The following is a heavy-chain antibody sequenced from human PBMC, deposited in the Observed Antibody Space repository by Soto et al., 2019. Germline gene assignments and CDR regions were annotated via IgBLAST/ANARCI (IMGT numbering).Heavy chain of an antibody. D-gene: IGHD3-3*01. CDR3: ARGWSGVRMENWFDP. CDR2: ISAYNGNT. CDR1: GYTFTSYG. J-gene: IGHJ5*02. Sequence: ASVKVSCKASGYTFTSYGISWVRQAPGQGLEWMGWISAYNGNTNYAQKLQGRVTMTTDTSTSTAYMELRSLRSDDTAVYYCARGWSGVRMENWFDPWGQGTLVTVSS. V-gene: IGHV1-18*01.